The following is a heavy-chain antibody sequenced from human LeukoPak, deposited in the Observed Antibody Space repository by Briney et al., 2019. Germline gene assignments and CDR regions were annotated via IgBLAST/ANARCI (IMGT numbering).Heavy chain of an antibody. D-gene: IGHD5-24*01. Sequence: SETLSLTYTVSGGSISSYYWSWIRQPPGKGLEWIGYIYYSGSTSYNPSLKSRVTILVDTSKNQFSLKLSSVTAADTAVYYCARHERDVSLDHALDIWGQGTMVTVSS. CDR3: ARHERDVSLDHALDI. J-gene: IGHJ3*02. CDR1: GGSISSYY. CDR2: IYYSGST. V-gene: IGHV4-59*08.